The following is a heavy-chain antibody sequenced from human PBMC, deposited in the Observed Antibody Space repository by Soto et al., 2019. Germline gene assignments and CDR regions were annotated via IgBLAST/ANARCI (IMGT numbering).Heavy chain of an antibody. CDR3: AKADYRARDAFDI. V-gene: IGHV3-74*01. Sequence: EVQLVESGGGLVQPGGSLRLSCAASGFTFSSYWMHWVRQAPGKGLVWVSRINSDGSGTSYADSVKGRFTMSRDNAKNTLYLQMNSLRAEDTAVYHCAKADYRARDAFDIWCQGTMVTVPS. CDR2: INSDGSGT. J-gene: IGHJ3*02. D-gene: IGHD4-4*01. CDR1: GFTFSSYW.